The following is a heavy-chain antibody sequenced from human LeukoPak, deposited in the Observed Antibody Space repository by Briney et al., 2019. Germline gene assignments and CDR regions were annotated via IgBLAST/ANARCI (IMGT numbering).Heavy chain of an antibody. CDR1: GFTFSSYA. Sequence: GGSLRLSCAASGFTFSSYAMRWVRQAPGKGLEWVAVISYDGSNKYYADSVKGRFTISRDNSKNTLYLQMNSLRAEDTAVYYCARRGSGSFLDSFDYWGQGTLVTVSS. J-gene: IGHJ4*02. CDR3: ARRGSGSFLDSFDY. V-gene: IGHV3-30-3*01. CDR2: ISYDGSNK. D-gene: IGHD3-10*01.